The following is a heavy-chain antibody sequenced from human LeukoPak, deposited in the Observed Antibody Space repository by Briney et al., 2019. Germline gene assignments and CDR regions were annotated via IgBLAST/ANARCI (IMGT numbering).Heavy chain of an antibody. CDR1: GGSLSSYY. J-gene: IGHJ4*02. CDR3: ARVIADIVVVPAAIAFDY. V-gene: IGHV4-59*01. D-gene: IGHD2-2*01. Sequence: SETLSLTRTVCGGSLSSYYWNWIRQPPGKGLELIGNIYYSGHTNYYPSLKSRVSMSVDTSKNQFSLKLSSVTAADTAVYYCARVIADIVVVPAAIAFDYWGQGTLVTVSS. CDR2: IYYSGHT.